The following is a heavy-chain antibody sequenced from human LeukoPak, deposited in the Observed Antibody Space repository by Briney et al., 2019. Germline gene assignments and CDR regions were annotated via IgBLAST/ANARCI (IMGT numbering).Heavy chain of an antibody. D-gene: IGHD5-24*01. J-gene: IGHJ4*02. CDR3: ARVRRDGYNYYFDY. CDR1: GFTFSSFG. Sequence: GGTLRLSCAASGFTFSSFGMTWVRQAPGKGLEWVSAIGTAGDTYYPGSVKGRFTISRENAKNSLYLQMNSLRAEDTAVYYCARVRRDGYNYYFDYWGQGTLVTVSS. V-gene: IGHV3-13*01. CDR2: IGTAGDT.